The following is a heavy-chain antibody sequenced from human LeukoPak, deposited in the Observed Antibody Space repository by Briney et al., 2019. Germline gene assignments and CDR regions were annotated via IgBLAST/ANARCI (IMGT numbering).Heavy chain of an antibody. J-gene: IGHJ6*02. CDR1: GGSISSYY. CDR3: ARAPFWGSGMDA. CDR2: IYYSGST. V-gene: IGHV4-59*01. Sequence: PSETLSLTCTVSGGSISSYYWSWIRQPPGKGLEWIGYIYYSGSTNYNPSLKSRVTISVDTSKNQFSLKLSSVTAADTAVYYCARAPFWGSGMDAWGQGTTVTVSS. D-gene: IGHD3-16*01.